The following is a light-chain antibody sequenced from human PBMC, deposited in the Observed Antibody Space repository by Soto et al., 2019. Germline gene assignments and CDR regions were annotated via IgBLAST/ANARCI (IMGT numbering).Light chain of an antibody. CDR2: KTS. J-gene: IGKJ1*01. Sequence: DIQMTPSPSTLSASVGERVTSTGRASQSLSSWLAWYQQKPGQALKLLIYKTSSLESGLPSRFSGSGSGTEFNLNISSLKQDDFATYYCQQRATFGQGTKVELK. V-gene: IGKV1-5*03. CDR1: QSLSSW. CDR3: QQRAT.